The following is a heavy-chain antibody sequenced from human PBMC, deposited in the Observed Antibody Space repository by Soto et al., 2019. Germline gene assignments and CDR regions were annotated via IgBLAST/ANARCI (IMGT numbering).Heavy chain of an antibody. CDR1: GDSISSGNKY. V-gene: IGHV4-30-4*01. Sequence: SETLSLTCTVSGDSISSGNKYWSWIRQPPGKGLEWIGYIFSSGTTYYNPSLKSRLTMSLDTSQNQFSLKLNSVTDADTAVYYCARVQSKFDYYYAMDVWGQGTTVTVSS. D-gene: IGHD3-16*01. J-gene: IGHJ6*02. CDR2: IFSSGTT. CDR3: ARVQSKFDYYYAMDV.